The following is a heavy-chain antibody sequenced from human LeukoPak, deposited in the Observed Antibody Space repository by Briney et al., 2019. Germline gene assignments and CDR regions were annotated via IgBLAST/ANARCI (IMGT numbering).Heavy chain of an antibody. Sequence: PGGSLRLSCAASGLTFSNYGMHWLRQAPGKGLEWVAFIRHDGSNKYYADSVKGRFTISRDNSKSTLYLQMNSLGAEDTAVYYCARWGVICDFWSGLTGYYFDYWGQGTLVTVSS. J-gene: IGHJ4*02. D-gene: IGHD3-3*01. CDR3: ARWGVICDFWSGLTGYYFDY. CDR1: GLTFSNYG. CDR2: IRHDGSNK. V-gene: IGHV3-30*02.